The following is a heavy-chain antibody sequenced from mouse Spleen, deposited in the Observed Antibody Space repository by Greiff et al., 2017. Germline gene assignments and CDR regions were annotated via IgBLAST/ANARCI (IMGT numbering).Heavy chain of an antibody. CDR2: IDPSDSYT. J-gene: IGHJ3*01. CDR3: ARGGIYDGYQFAY. CDR1: GYTFTSYW. V-gene: IGHV1-69*01. Sequence: QVQLQQPGAELVMPGASVKLSCKASGYTFTSYWMHWVKQRPGQGLEWIGEIDPSDSYTNYNQKFKGKATLTVDKSSSTAYMQLSSLTSEDSAVYYCARGGIYDGYQFAYWGQGTLVTVSA. D-gene: IGHD2-3*01.